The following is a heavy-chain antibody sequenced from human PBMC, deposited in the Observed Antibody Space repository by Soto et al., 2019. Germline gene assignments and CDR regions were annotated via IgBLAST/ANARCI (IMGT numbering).Heavy chain of an antibody. Sequence: GGSLRLSCAASGFTFSSYGMHWVRQAPGKGLEWVAIISYDGSNKYYADSVKGRFTISRDNSKNTLYLQMNSLRAEDTAVYYCAKVSVPPLYTAMVNYMDVWGKGTTVTVSS. D-gene: IGHD5-18*01. CDR1: GFTFSSYG. CDR3: AKVSVPPLYTAMVNYMDV. J-gene: IGHJ6*03. CDR2: ISYDGSNK. V-gene: IGHV3-30*18.